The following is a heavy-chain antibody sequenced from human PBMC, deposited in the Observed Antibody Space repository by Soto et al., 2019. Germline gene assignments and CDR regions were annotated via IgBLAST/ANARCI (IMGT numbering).Heavy chain of an antibody. D-gene: IGHD1-1*01. Sequence: PSETLSLTCAVYGGSFSGYYWSWIRQPPGKGLEWIGEINHSGSTNYNPSLKSRVTISVDTSKNQFSLKLSSVTAADTAVYYCARARGRPSPVWQTTRTYYFDYWGQGTLVTVSS. V-gene: IGHV4-34*01. CDR2: INHSGST. J-gene: IGHJ4*02. CDR3: ARARGRPSPVWQTTRTYYFDY. CDR1: GGSFSGYY.